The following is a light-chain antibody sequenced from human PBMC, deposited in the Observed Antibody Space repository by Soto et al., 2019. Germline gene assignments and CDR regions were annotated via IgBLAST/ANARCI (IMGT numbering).Light chain of an antibody. Sequence: QSVLTQPPSASGTPGQRVTISCSGTSSNIGTYTVNWYQQLPGTAPKLLIYRNNLRPSGVPDRFSASKSGTSASLAISGLRSEDEADYFCAGWDDSLHGLVFGAGTKVTVL. V-gene: IGLV1-44*01. CDR3: AGWDDSLHGLV. J-gene: IGLJ1*01. CDR1: SSNIGTYT. CDR2: RNN.